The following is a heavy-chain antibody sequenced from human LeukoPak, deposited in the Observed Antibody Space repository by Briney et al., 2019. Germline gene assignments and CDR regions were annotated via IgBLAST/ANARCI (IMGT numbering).Heavy chain of an antibody. Sequence: GGSLRLSCAASGFTFSSYSMNWVRQAPGKGLEWVSSISSSSSYIYYADSVKGRFTISRDNAKNSLYLHMNSLRAEDTAVYYCARASSGYEDGFDYWGQGTLVTVSS. CDR1: GFTFSSYS. J-gene: IGHJ4*02. CDR3: ARASSGYEDGFDY. D-gene: IGHD5-12*01. CDR2: ISSSSSYI. V-gene: IGHV3-21*01.